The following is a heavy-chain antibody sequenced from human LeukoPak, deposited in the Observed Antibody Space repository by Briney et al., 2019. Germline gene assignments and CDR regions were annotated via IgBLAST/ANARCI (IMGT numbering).Heavy chain of an antibody. Sequence: PSETLSLTCAVSGYSISSGYYWGWIRQPPGKGLEWIGSIYHSGSTYYNPSLKSRVTISVDTSKNQFSLKLSSVTAADTAVYYCARGRLRFLEWLDKRYYFDYWGQGTLVTVSS. V-gene: IGHV4-38-2*01. CDR3: ARGRLRFLEWLDKRYYFDY. CDR1: GYSISSGYY. D-gene: IGHD3-3*01. CDR2: IYHSGST. J-gene: IGHJ4*02.